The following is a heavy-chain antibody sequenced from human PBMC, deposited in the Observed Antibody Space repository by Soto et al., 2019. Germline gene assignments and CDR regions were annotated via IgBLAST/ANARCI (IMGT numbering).Heavy chain of an antibody. D-gene: IGHD3-3*01. CDR1: GYTFTSYD. CDR3: AAGWLRFLGWFPQAYYGMDE. Sequence: GASVQVSCKASGYTFTSYDINWVRQATGQGLEWMGWMNPNSGNTGYAQKFQGRVTITRGMSTSTAYMELSSLRSEDTAVYYCAAGWLRFLGWFPQAYYGMDEWGQGTTVTVSS. J-gene: IGHJ6*01. V-gene: IGHV1-8*01. CDR2: MNPNSGNT.